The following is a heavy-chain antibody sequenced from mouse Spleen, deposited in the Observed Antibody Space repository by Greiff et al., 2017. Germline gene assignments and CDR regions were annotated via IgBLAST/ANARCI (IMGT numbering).Heavy chain of an antibody. CDR1: GFTFSSYY. Sequence: EVKLVESGGGLVKLGGSLKLSCAASGFTFSSYYMSWVRQTPEKRLEWVATISNSGGSTYYPDSVKDRFTISRDNAKNTLYLQMSSLNSEDTAVYYCARDLGNYLFDYWGQGTTLTVSS. CDR3: ARDLGNYLFDY. D-gene: IGHD2-1*01. V-gene: IGHV5-6-4*01. J-gene: IGHJ2*01. CDR2: ISNSGGST.